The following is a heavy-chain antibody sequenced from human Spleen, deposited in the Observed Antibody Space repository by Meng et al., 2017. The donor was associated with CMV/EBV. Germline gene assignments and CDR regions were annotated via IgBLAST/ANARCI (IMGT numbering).Heavy chain of an antibody. Sequence: CATSGFTFSSHAMTWVSQAPGKGLEWVSGISGSGTSTDYVKGRFTISRDISKNTLYLQMNSLRADDTAVYYCAKPAYSGYANPPFDYWGQGTLVTVSS. D-gene: IGHD3-10*01. CDR1: GFTFSSHA. CDR2: ISGSGTST. J-gene: IGHJ4*02. CDR3: AKPAYSGYANPPFDY. V-gene: IGHV3-23*01.